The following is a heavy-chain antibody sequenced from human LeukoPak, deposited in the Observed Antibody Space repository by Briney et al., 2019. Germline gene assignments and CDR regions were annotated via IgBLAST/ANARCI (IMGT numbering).Heavy chain of an antibody. CDR1: GFTFSSYE. D-gene: IGHD6-19*01. J-gene: IGHJ4*02. CDR2: ISSSGSTI. Sequence: GGSLRLSCAASGFTFSSYEMNWVRQAPGKGLEWVSYISSSGSTIYYADSVKGRFTISRDNAKNSLYLQMNSLRAEDTAVYYCAKDHLPGIVVADRDYWGQGTLSPSPQ. V-gene: IGHV3-48*03. CDR3: AKDHLPGIVVADRDY.